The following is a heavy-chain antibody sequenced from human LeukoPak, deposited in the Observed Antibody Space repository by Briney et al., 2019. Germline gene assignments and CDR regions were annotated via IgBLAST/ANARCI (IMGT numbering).Heavy chain of an antibody. J-gene: IGHJ6*02. CDR3: ARVVAAAGNYYYYGMDV. CDR2: IGSGSSYI. V-gene: IGHV3-21*01. Sequence: GGSLRLSCSVSGITLTHAWMNWVRQAPGKGLEWVSSIGSGSSYIYYADSVKGRFTISRDNAKNSLYLQMNSLRAEDTAVYYCARVVAAAGNYYYYGMDVWGQGTTVTVSS. CDR1: GITLTHAW. D-gene: IGHD6-13*01.